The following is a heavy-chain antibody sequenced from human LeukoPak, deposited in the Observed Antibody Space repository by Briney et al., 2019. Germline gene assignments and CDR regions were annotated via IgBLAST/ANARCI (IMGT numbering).Heavy chain of an antibody. D-gene: IGHD3-10*01. J-gene: IGHJ3*01. V-gene: IGHV3-9*01. CDR3: VGRVEWGRYASGRPDVFDV. CDR2: ISWNSGTI. CDR1: GFTFDDYA. Sequence: GGSLRLSCAASGFTFDDYAMHWVRQAPGKGLEWVSGISWNSGTIDYVDSVKGRFTISRDNSKKTLYLQMTSLRPEDTAVYFCVGRVEWGRYASGRPDVFDVWGQGAMVTASS.